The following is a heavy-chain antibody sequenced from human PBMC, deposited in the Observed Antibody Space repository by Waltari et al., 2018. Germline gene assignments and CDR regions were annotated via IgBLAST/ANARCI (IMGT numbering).Heavy chain of an antibody. J-gene: IGHJ5*02. CDR1: GFSLSTSGMC. D-gene: IGHD3-22*01. CDR3: ARSEGYYYDSSGYYYPHNWFDP. CDR2: IDWDDDK. V-gene: IGHV2-70*01. Sequence: QVTLRESGPALVKPTQTLTLTCTFSGFSLSTSGMCVSWIRQPPGKALEWLALIDWDDDKYYSTSLKTRLTISKDTSKNQVVLTMTNMDPVDTATYYCARSEGYYYDSSGYYYPHNWFDPWGQGTLVTVSS.